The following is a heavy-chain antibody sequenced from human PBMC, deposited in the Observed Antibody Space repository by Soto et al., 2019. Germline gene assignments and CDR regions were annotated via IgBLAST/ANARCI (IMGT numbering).Heavy chain of an antibody. D-gene: IGHD3-3*01. CDR3: AKDFLGSYDFWIMDV. V-gene: IGHV3-23*01. Sequence: WGSLRLSCAASGFTFSSYAMSWVRQAPGKGLEWVSAISGSGGSTYYADSVKGRFTISRDNSKNTLYLQMNSLRAEDTAVYYCAKDFLGSYDFWIMDVWGKGTTVTVSS. J-gene: IGHJ6*03. CDR2: ISGSGGST. CDR1: GFTFSSYA.